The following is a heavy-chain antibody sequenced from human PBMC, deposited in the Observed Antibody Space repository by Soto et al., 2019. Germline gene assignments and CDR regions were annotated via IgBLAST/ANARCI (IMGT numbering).Heavy chain of an antibody. CDR1: GFTFSSYW. CDR3: ARDLTNYDILTGYSN. J-gene: IGHJ4*02. Sequence: EVQLVESGGGLVQPGGSLRLSCAASGFTFSSYWMSWVRQAPGKGLEWVANIKQDGSEKYYVDSVKGRVTISRDNAKNSLYLQMNSLRAEDTAMYYCARDLTNYDILTGYSNWGQGTLVTVSS. V-gene: IGHV3-7*01. D-gene: IGHD3-9*01. CDR2: IKQDGSEK.